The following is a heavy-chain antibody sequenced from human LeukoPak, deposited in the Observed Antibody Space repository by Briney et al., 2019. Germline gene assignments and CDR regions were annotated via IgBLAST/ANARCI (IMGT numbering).Heavy chain of an antibody. Sequence: SQTLSLTCTVSGGSISSGDYIWTWIRQPPGKGLEWIGRMHYGGSPSYDPSLQSRVTISADTSKNQFSLSLYSVTAADTAVYYCTRGLPSDKIDYWGQGTLVTVSS. CDR1: GGSISSGDYI. CDR3: TRGLPSDKIDY. D-gene: IGHD2-15*01. CDR2: MHYGGSP. J-gene: IGHJ4*02. V-gene: IGHV4-30-4*01.